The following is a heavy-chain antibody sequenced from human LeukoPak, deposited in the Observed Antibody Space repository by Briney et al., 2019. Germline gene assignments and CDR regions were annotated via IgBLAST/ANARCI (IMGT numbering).Heavy chain of an antibody. CDR1: GYTFTSYD. CDR2: MNPNSGNT. Sequence: GASVKDSCKASGYTFTSYDINWVRQATGQGLEWMGWMNPNSGNTGYAQKFQGRVTMTRNTSISTAYMELSSLRSEDTAVYYCARGRRYSGYDALGHWGQGTLVTVSS. V-gene: IGHV1-8*01. CDR3: ARGRRYSGYDALGH. D-gene: IGHD5-12*01. J-gene: IGHJ4*02.